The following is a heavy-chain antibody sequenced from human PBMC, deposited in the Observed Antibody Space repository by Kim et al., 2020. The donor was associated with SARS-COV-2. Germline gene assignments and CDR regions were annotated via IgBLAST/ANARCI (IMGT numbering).Heavy chain of an antibody. D-gene: IGHD6-6*01. CDR1: GGSFSGYY. V-gene: IGHV4-34*01. J-gene: IGHJ5*02. CDR3: ARGVVGAYSSSS. Sequence: SETLSLTCAVYGGSFSGYYWSWIRQPPGKGLEWIGEINHSGSTNYNPSLKSRVTISVDTSKNQFSLKLSSVTAADTAVYYCARGVVGAYSSSSWGQGTLVTVSS. CDR2: INHSGST.